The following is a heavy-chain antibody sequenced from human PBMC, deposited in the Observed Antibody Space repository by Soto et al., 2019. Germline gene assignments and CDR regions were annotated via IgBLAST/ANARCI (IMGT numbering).Heavy chain of an antibody. J-gene: IGHJ6*03. CDR1: GFTFSSYS. Sequence: PGGSLRLSCAASGFTFSSYSMNWVRQAPGKGLEWVSSISSSSSYIYYADSVKGRFTISRDNAKNALYLQMNSLRAEDTAVYYCARAPVDIVLAYDYYYYYYMDVWGKGTTVTVS. D-gene: IGHD2-8*01. CDR3: ARAPVDIVLAYDYYYYYYMDV. V-gene: IGHV3-21*01. CDR2: ISSSSSYI.